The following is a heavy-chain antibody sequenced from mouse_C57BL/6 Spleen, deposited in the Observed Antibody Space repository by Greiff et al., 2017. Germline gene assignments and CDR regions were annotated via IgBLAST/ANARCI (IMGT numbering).Heavy chain of an antibody. Sequence: EVQLQQSGPVLVKPGASVKMSCKASGYTFTDYYMNWVKQSHGKSLEWIGVINPYNGGTSYNQKFKGKDTLTVDKSSSTAYMELNSLTSEDSAVYYCARGIYGNYVDYFDYWGQGTTLTVSS. J-gene: IGHJ2*01. CDR1: GYTFTDYY. V-gene: IGHV1-19*01. D-gene: IGHD2-1*01. CDR2: INPYNGGT. CDR3: ARGIYGNYVDYFDY.